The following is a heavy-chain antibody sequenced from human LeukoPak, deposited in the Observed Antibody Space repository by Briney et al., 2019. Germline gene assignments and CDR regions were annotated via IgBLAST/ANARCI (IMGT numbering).Heavy chain of an antibody. J-gene: IGHJ4*02. CDR1: GFTFSSYA. CDR3: AREDILTGFDY. CDR2: ISYDGGDK. D-gene: IGHD3-9*01. Sequence: PGGSLRLSCAASGFTFSSYAMHWVRQAPGKGLEWVAVISYDGGDKFYADSVKGRFTISRDNSKNTLYLQMNSLRAEDTAVYYCAREDILTGFDYWGQGTLVTVSS. V-gene: IGHV3-30-3*01.